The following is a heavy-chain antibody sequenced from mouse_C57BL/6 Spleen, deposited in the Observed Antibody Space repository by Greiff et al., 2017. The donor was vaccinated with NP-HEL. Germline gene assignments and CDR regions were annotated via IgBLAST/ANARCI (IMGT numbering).Heavy chain of an antibody. D-gene: IGHD1-1*01. Sequence: VKLQQSGAELVKPGASVKLSCKASGYTFTSYWMHWVKQRPGQGLEWIGMIHPNSGSTNYNEKFKSKATLTVDKSSSTAYMQLSSLTSEDSAVYYCARSPYYYGSRGYAMDYWGQGTSVTVSS. J-gene: IGHJ4*01. V-gene: IGHV1-64*01. CDR1: GYTFTSYW. CDR2: IHPNSGST. CDR3: ARSPYYYGSRGYAMDY.